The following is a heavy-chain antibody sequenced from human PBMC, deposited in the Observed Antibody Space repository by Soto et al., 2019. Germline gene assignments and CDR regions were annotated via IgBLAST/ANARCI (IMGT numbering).Heavy chain of an antibody. J-gene: IGHJ4*02. Sequence: GGSLRLSCSASGFSFSTFAMTWVRQAPGKGLEWVSSISRNGDYTYYADSVKGRFTISRDNSKNTLVLQLNTLRADDTARYYCVKPPIGGSGTYPSALDFWGQGTLVTAS. CDR3: VKPPIGGSGTYPSALDF. CDR2: ISRNGDYT. D-gene: IGHD1-26*01. V-gene: IGHV3-23*01. CDR1: GFSFSTFA.